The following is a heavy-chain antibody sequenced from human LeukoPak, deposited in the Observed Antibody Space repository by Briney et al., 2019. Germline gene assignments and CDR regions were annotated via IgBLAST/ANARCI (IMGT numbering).Heavy chain of an antibody. Sequence: PGGSLRLSCAASGFTFGDYGMGWVRQAPGKGLEWVSGISWNGGSTGYADSAKGRFTISRDNAKNSLYLQVNSLRAEDTALYYCARLAAAGGNWFDPWGQGTLVTVSS. CDR2: ISWNGGST. V-gene: IGHV3-20*04. D-gene: IGHD6-13*01. J-gene: IGHJ5*02. CDR1: GFTFGDYG. CDR3: ARLAAAGGNWFDP.